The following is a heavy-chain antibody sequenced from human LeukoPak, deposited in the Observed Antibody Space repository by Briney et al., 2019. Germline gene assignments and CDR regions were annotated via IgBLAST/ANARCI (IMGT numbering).Heavy chain of an antibody. CDR1: GFNLNTKW. J-gene: IGHJ4*02. V-gene: IGHV3-7*01. CDR3: ADPPSDY. CDR2: INQHGSET. Sequence: GGSLGLSCAASGFNLNTKWMTWVRQAPGKGLEWVANINQHGSETYYEDSVRGRFTISRDNAKNSLYLEMSGLRAEDTAVYYCADPPSDYWGQGTLVAVSS.